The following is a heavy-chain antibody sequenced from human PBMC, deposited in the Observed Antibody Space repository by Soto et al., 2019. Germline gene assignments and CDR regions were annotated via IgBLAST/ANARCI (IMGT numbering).Heavy chain of an antibody. D-gene: IGHD6-19*01. Sequence: GGSLRLSCAASGFTFSSYWMHWVRQAPGKGLVWVAVIWYDGSNKYYADSVKGRFTISRDNSKNTLYLQMNSLRAEDTAVYYCARAAVAGYYYYYYMDVWGKGTTVIVSS. CDR2: IWYDGSNK. CDR3: ARAAVAGYYYYYYMDV. CDR1: GFTFSSYW. J-gene: IGHJ6*03. V-gene: IGHV3-33*08.